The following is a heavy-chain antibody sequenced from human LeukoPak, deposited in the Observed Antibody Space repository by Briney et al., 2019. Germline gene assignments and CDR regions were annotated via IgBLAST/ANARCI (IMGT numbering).Heavy chain of an antibody. CDR2: IIPILGIA. CDR1: GGTFSSYA. CDR3: ARKKGATSWYFDL. D-gene: IGHD1-26*01. Sequence: SVKVSCKASGGTFSSYAISRVRQAPGQGLEWMGRIIPILGIANYAQKFQGRVTITADKSTSTAYMELSSLRSEDTAVYYCARKKGATSWYFDLWGRGTLVTVSS. J-gene: IGHJ2*01. V-gene: IGHV1-69*04.